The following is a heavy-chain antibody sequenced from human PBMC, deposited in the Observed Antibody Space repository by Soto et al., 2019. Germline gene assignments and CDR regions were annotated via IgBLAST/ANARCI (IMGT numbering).Heavy chain of an antibody. CDR1: GGSFSGYY. D-gene: IGHD3-22*01. J-gene: IGHJ6*02. V-gene: IGHV4-34*01. Sequence: KASETLSLTCAVYGGSFSGYYWSWIRQPPGKGLEWIGEINHSGSTNYNPSLKSRVTISVDTSKNQFSLKLSSVTAADTAVYYCARGGYYYDSSGYYTNPHYYYGMDVWGQGTTVTVSS. CDR3: ARGGYYYDSSGYYTNPHYYYGMDV. CDR2: INHSGST.